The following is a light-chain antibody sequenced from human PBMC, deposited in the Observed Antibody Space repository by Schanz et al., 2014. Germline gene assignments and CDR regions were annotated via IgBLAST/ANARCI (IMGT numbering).Light chain of an antibody. CDR2: EVS. Sequence: QSALTQPPSASGSPGQSVTISCTGTSSDVGGYNYVSWYQQHPGKVPKLMIYEVSKRPSGVPDRFSGSKSGNTASLTVSGLQAEDEADYYCSSYAGSGGVVFGGGTKLTVL. V-gene: IGLV2-8*01. J-gene: IGLJ2*01. CDR3: SSYAGSGGVV. CDR1: SSDVGGYNY.